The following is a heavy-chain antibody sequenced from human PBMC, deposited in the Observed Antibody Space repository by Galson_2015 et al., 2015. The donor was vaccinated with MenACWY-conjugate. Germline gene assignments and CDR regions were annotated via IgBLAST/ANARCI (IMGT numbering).Heavy chain of an antibody. CDR1: GFTFRQYA. V-gene: IGHV3-23*01. J-gene: IGHJ6*03. CDR3: AKDVYMDV. CDR2: ISDSGAAT. Sequence: RLSCAVSGFTFRQYAMSWVRQAPGTGLEWVAIISDSGAATHYIDSVKGRFTISRDNSKNTLYLQMSRLRAEDTALYYCAKDVYMDVRGKGTTVSVSS.